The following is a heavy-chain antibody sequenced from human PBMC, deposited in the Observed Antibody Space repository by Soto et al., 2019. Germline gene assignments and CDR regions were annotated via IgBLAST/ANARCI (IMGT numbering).Heavy chain of an antibody. CDR1: GYTLTELS. CDR3: ATSVKGKRYYDFWSGQLNRYYYYYGMDV. CDR2: FDPEDGET. J-gene: IGHJ6*02. Sequence: ASVKVSCKVSGYTLTELSMHWVRQAPGKGLEWMGGFDPEDGETIYAQKFQGRVTMTEDTSTDTAYMELSSLRSEDTAVYYWATSVKGKRYYDFWSGQLNRYYYYYGMDVWGQGTTVTVSS. V-gene: IGHV1-24*01. D-gene: IGHD3-3*01.